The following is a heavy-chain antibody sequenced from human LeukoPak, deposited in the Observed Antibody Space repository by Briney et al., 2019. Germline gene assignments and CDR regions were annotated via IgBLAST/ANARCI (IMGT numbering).Heavy chain of an antibody. CDR2: INAGNGNT. D-gene: IGHD2-21*01. Sequence: ASVKVSCKASGYTFTSYAMHWVRQAPGQRLEWMGWINAGNGNTKYSQKFQDRVTITRDTSASTAYMELSSLRSEDTAVYYCARSTRPPLGIPGWFDPWGQGTLVTVSS. J-gene: IGHJ5*02. V-gene: IGHV1-3*01. CDR1: GYTFTSYA. CDR3: ARSTRPPLGIPGWFDP.